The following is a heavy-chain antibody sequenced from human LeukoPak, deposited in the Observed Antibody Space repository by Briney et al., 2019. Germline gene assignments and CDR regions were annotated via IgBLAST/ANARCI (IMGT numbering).Heavy chain of an antibody. Sequence: GGSLRLSCAASGFTFSSYGMHWVRQAPGKGLEWVAVIWYDGSNKYYAESVKGRFPISRDNSKNTLYLQINSLRAEDTAVYYCARDIAAALDYWGQGTLVTVSS. D-gene: IGHD6-13*01. CDR3: ARDIAAALDY. CDR1: GFTFSSYG. V-gene: IGHV3-33*01. CDR2: IWYDGSNK. J-gene: IGHJ4*02.